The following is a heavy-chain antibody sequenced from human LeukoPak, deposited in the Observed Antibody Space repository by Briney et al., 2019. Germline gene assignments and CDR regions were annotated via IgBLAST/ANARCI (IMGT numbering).Heavy chain of an antibody. V-gene: IGHV3-23*01. CDR2: ISGSGGST. D-gene: IGHD2-15*01. J-gene: IGHJ4*02. Sequence: GGTLRLSCAASGFTFSSYAMSWVRQAPGKGLEWVSAISGSGGSTYYADSVKGRFTISRDNSKNTLYLQMNSLRAEDTAVYYCAKEGSGEYCSGGSCYDYWGQGTLVTVSS. CDR1: GFTFSSYA. CDR3: AKEGSGEYCSGGSCYDY.